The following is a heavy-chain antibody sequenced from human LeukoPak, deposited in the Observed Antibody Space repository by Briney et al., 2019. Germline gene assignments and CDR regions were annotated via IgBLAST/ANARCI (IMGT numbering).Heavy chain of an antibody. CDR2: ISAYNGNT. V-gene: IGHV1-18*01. CDR1: GYTFISYG. J-gene: IGHJ5*02. CDR3: ARDLGIAAAAQLGFDP. D-gene: IGHD6-13*01. Sequence: GASVKVSCKASGYTFISYGISWVRQAPGQGLEWMGWISAYNGNTNYAQKLQGRVTMTTDTSTSTAYMELRSLRSDDTAVYYCARDLGIAAAAQLGFDPWGQGTLVTVSS.